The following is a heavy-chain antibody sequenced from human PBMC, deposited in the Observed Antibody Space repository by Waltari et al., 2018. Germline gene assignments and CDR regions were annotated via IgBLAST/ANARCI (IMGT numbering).Heavy chain of an antibody. CDR1: GGSISSSGLS. Sequence: QLQLQESGPGLVKPSETLSLTCTVSGGSISSSGLSWGWIRQPPGREPEWIASISYSGTTYYNPSLKSRVTISADTSKNQVSLKVTSVTAADTAIYYCARRCGSGGSWYFDYWGQGTRVTVSS. D-gene: IGHD2-15*01. J-gene: IGHJ4*02. V-gene: IGHV4-39*01. CDR3: ARRCGSGGSWYFDY. CDR2: ISYSGTT.